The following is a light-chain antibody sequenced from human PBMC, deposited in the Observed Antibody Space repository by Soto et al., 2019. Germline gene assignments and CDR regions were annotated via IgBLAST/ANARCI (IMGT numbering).Light chain of an antibody. CDR2: EAS. CDR1: ESINNR. Sequence: DIPMTQSPSTLSASVGDRVTITCRASESINNRLAWYQQKPGKAPKFMINEASSLESGVPSRFSGSGSGTEFTLTISSLQPDDSATYYCQQYNSYPLTFGGGTKVEI. J-gene: IGKJ4*01. CDR3: QQYNSYPLT. V-gene: IGKV1-5*03.